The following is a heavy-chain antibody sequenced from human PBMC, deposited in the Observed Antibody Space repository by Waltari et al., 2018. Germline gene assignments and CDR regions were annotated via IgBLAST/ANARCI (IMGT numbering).Heavy chain of an antibody. D-gene: IGHD3-16*02. CDR1: GGSFSCYY. V-gene: IGHV4-34*01. CDR3: ALTPYDYIWGSYRYTDVGIYFDY. Sequence: QVQLQQWGAGLLKPSETLSLTCAVYGGSFSCYYWRWIRQPPGKGFEGVGEINHSGSTNYNPSLKSRVTISVDTSKNQFSLKLSSVTAADTAVYYCALTPYDYIWGSYRYTDVGIYFDYWGQGTLVTVSS. J-gene: IGHJ4*02. CDR2: INHSGST.